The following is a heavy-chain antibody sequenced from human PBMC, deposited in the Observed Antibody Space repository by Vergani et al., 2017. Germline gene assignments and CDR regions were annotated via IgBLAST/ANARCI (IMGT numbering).Heavy chain of an antibody. V-gene: IGHV3-23*01. CDR2: ISGSGGST. CDR3: AKNINGDYLVWYYYYGMDV. Sequence: EVQLLESGGGLVQPGGSLRLSCAASGFTFSSYAMSWVRQAPGKGLEWVSAISGSGGSTYYADSVKGRFTISRDNSKNTLYLQMNSLRAEDTAVYYCAKNINGDYLVWYYYYGMDVWGQGTTVTVSS. CDR1: GFTFSSYA. D-gene: IGHD4-17*01. J-gene: IGHJ6*02.